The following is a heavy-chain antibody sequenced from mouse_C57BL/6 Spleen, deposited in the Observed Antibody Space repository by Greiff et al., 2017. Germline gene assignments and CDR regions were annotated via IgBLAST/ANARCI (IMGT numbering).Heavy chain of an antibody. J-gene: IGHJ1*03. V-gene: IGHV1-50*01. CDR3: ARRGGYFDV. Sequence: QVQLQQPGAELVKPGASVKLSCKASGYTFTSYWMPWVKQRPGQGLEWIGEIDPSDSYTNYNQKFKGKATLTVDTSSSTAYMQLSSLTSEDSAVYYCARRGGYFDVWGTGTTVTVSS. CDR2: IDPSDSYT. CDR1: GYTFTSYW.